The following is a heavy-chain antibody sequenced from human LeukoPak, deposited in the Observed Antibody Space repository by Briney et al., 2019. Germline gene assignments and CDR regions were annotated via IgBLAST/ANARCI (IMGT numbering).Heavy chain of an antibody. CDR1: GFTFSSYE. J-gene: IGHJ4*02. Sequence: GGSLRLSCAASGFTFSSYEMNWVRQAPGKGLEWVSYISSSGSTIYYADPVKGRFTISRDNAKNSLYLQMNSLRAEDTAVYYCARDPGYCSGGSCYDHFDYWGQGTLVTVSS. CDR3: ARDPGYCSGGSCYDHFDY. V-gene: IGHV3-48*03. CDR2: ISSSGSTI. D-gene: IGHD2-15*01.